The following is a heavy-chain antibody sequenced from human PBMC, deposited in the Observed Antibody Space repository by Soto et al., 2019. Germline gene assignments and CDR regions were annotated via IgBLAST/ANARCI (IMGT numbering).Heavy chain of an antibody. CDR1: CGSISSGSYY. D-gene: IGHD5-18*01. CDR2: IYYSGST. Sequence: SGTLSVTCTVSCGSISSGSYYWGWVRQPPGKGLEWIGSIYYSGSTYYNPSLKSRVTISVDTSKNQFSLKLSSVTAADTAVYYCARHRGYSHNLNYYYYYMDVWGKGTTVTVSS. CDR3: ARHRGYSHNLNYYYYYMDV. V-gene: IGHV4-39*01. J-gene: IGHJ6*03.